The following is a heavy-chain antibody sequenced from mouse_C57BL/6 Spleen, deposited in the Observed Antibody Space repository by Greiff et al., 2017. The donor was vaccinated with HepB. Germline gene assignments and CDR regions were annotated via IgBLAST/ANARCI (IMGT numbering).Heavy chain of an antibody. CDR1: GYAFSSYW. V-gene: IGHV1-80*01. CDR2: IYPGDGDT. D-gene: IGHD2-4*01. Sequence: VQLQQSGAELVKPGASVKISCKASGYAFSSYWMNWVKQRPGKGLEWIGQIYPGDGDTNYNGKFKGKATLTADKSSTTAYMQLSSLTSEDSAVYFGAREDYDYDGPYYFDYWGQGTTLTVSS. CDR3: AREDYDYDGPYYFDY. J-gene: IGHJ2*01.